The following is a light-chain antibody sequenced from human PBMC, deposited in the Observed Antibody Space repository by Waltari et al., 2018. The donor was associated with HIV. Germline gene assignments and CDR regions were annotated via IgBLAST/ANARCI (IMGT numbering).Light chain of an antibody. V-gene: IGKV1-5*03. CDR1: QNVDSW. J-gene: IGKJ2*01. Sequence: IQMTQSPSILSASVGDRITITCRASQNVDSWLAWYQQRPGRAPKLLIYKASTLKYGFPARFSGSGSGTNFTRTINSLHPDDFATYYCQQYNSDFYTFGLGTRLDLK. CDR2: KAS. CDR3: QQYNSDFYT.